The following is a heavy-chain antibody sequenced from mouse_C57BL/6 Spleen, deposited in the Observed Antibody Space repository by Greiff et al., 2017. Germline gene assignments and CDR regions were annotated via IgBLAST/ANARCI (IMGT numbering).Heavy chain of an antibody. V-gene: IGHV1-52*01. CDR2: IDPSDSET. J-gene: IGHJ3*01. CDR3: ASLTGTLTWFAY. Sequence: QVQLQQPGAELVRPGSSVKLSCKASGYTFTSYWMHWVKQRPIQGLEWIGNIDPSDSETHYYQKFKDKATLTVDKSSSTAYMQLSSLTSEDSAVYYCASLTGTLTWFAYWGQGTLVTVSA. D-gene: IGHD4-1*01. CDR1: GYTFTSYW.